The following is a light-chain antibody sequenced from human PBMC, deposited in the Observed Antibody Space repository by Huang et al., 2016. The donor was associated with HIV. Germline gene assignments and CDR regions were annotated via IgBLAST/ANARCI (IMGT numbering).Light chain of an antibody. J-gene: IGKJ5*01. V-gene: IGKV3-11*01. CDR3: QQRSAWPPIT. CDR1: QSVVN. CDR2: DAS. Sequence: VLTQSPATRSLSPGDRPILVCRASQSVVNLAWYQQQFGQAPRLLIYDASNRASGIPARFSGSGSGTDFTLTVNILEPEDSAVYYCQQRSAWPPITFGQGTRLEIK.